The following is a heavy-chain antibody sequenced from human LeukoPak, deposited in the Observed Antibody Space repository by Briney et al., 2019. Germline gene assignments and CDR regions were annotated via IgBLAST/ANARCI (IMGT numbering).Heavy chain of an antibody. Sequence: SETLFLTCSVSGGSITNKTYYWGWIRQTPGKGLEWIGSVYYSGVSYSNPSLKSRVTISVDTSSNLFSMKMRSVTAADTAVYFCARQLSRIIETYFDDWGQGTLVTVSS. J-gene: IGHJ4*02. CDR2: VYYSGVS. CDR1: GGSITNKTYY. CDR3: ARQLSRIIETYFDD. D-gene: IGHD2-15*01. V-gene: IGHV4-39*01.